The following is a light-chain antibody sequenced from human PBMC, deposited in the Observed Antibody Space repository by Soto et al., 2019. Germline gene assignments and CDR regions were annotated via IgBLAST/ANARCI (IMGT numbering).Light chain of an antibody. J-gene: IGKJ1*01. CDR3: QQYGSSPRT. V-gene: IGKV3-20*01. CDR1: QSISSSF. CDR2: AAS. Sequence: TLRGSQGDRVTLSCRASQSISSSFLAWYQQKPGQAPRLLIYAASSRATGIPDRFSGSGSGTDFTLTISRLEPEDFAVYYCQQYGSSPRTFGQGTKVDIK.